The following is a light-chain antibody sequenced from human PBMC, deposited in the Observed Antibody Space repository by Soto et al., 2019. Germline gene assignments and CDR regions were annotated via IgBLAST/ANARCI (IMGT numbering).Light chain of an antibody. V-gene: IGKV1-39*01. CDR2: AAS. CDR1: QSISTY. CDR3: QQVFSTPPYS. J-gene: IGKJ2*03. Sequence: DIQLTQSPSSLSAFVGDRVSITCRASQSISTYLNWYQQKPGKAPKVLIYAASTLQSGVPARFSASRAGTAFTLLISSLQPADLATSYCQQVFSTPPYSFGQGTKLEI.